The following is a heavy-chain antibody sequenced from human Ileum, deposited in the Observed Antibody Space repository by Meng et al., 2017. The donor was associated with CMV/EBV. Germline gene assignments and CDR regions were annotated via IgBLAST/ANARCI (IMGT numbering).Heavy chain of an antibody. J-gene: IGHJ4*02. D-gene: IGHD1-26*01. CDR1: GYTFTSNN. Sequence: CKTSGYTFTSNNIIWVRQAPGQGPEWMGWIDTNTGNPTYAQAFTGRFVFSLDTSVNTAYLQISSLKAEDTAVYYYARDGLSGRYFDYWGQGTLVTVSS. CDR3: ARDGLSGRYFDY. V-gene: IGHV7-4-1*02. CDR2: IDTNTGNP.